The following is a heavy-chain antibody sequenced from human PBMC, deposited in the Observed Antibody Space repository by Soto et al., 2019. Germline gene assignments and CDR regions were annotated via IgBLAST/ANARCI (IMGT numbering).Heavy chain of an antibody. CDR1: GFTFSSYG. J-gene: IGHJ4*02. D-gene: IGHD3-9*01. V-gene: IGHV3-30*18. CDR3: AKVVPYDILTGYLDY. CDR2: ISYDGSNK. Sequence: QVQLVESGGGVVQPGRSLRLSCAASGFTFSSYGMHWVRQAPGKGLEWVAVISYDGSNKYYADSVKGRFTISRDNSKNTLYLQMNSLKAENTPVYYCAKVVPYDILTGYLDYWGQGTLVTVSS.